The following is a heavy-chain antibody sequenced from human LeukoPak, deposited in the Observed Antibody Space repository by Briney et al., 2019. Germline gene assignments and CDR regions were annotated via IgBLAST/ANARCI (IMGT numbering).Heavy chain of an antibody. CDR3: AKDQLLWFGEPHAFDI. J-gene: IGHJ3*02. CDR1: GFTFSSYG. V-gene: IGHV3-30*02. D-gene: IGHD3-10*01. Sequence: GGSLRLSCAASGFTFSSYGMHWVRQAPGKGLEWVAFIRYDGSNKYYADSVKGRSTISRDNSKNTLCPQMNSLRAEDTAVYYCAKDQLLWFGEPHAFDIWGKGTTVTVSS. CDR2: IRYDGSNK.